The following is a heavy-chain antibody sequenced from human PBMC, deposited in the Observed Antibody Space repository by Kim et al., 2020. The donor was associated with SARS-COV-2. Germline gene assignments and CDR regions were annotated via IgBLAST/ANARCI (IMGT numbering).Heavy chain of an antibody. Sequence: CAQKFQGRVTMTRDTSASTVYMELSSLRSEDTAVYYCARELRYSKGPLGYWGQGTLVTVSS. J-gene: IGHJ4*02. CDR3: ARELRYSKGPLGY. D-gene: IGHD3-9*01. V-gene: IGHV1-46*01.